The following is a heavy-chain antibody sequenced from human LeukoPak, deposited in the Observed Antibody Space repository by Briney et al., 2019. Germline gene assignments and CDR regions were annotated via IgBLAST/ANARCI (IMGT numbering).Heavy chain of an antibody. CDR1: GFTFSDDA. CDR3: ARGGDCSSTSCYLPFDY. Sequence: SGGSLRLSCAASGFTFSDDAMHWVRQAPGKGLEWVAVISYDGSNKYYADSVKGRFTISRDNSKNTLYLQMNSLRTEDTAVYYCARGGDCSSTSCYLPFDYWGQGTLVTVSS. CDR2: ISYDGSNK. J-gene: IGHJ4*02. V-gene: IGHV3-30-3*01. D-gene: IGHD2-2*03.